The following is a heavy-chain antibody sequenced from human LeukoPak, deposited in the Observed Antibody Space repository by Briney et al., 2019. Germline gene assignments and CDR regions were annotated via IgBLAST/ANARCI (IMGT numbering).Heavy chain of an antibody. CDR3: ARLDSYDAFDI. D-gene: IGHD3-22*01. J-gene: IGHJ3*02. Sequence: ASVKVSCKAPGYTFTGFYMHWVRQAPGQGLEWMGRINPNSGGTNYAQKFQGRVTMTRDTSISTAYMELSRLRSDDTAVYYCARLDSYDAFDIWGQGTMVTVSS. V-gene: IGHV1-2*06. CDR1: GYTFTGFY. CDR2: INPNSGGT.